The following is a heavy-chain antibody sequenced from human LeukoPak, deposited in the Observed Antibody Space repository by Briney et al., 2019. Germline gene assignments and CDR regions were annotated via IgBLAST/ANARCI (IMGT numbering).Heavy chain of an antibody. CDR3: ARVGRTDWFDP. Sequence: SQTLPLTCAVSGGSISSGGYSWSWIRQPPGKGLEWIGYIYHSGSTYYNPSLKSRVTISVDRSKNQFSLKLSSVTAADTAVYYCARVGRTDWFDPWGQGTLVTVSS. D-gene: IGHD3-10*01. CDR1: GGSISSGGYS. J-gene: IGHJ5*02. V-gene: IGHV4-30-2*01. CDR2: IYHSGST.